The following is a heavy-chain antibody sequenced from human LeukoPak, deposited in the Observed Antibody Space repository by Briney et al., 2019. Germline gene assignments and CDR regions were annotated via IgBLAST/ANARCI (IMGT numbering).Heavy chain of an antibody. V-gene: IGHV3-23*01. CDR1: GFTFSRFA. Sequence: GSLRLSCAASGFTFSRFAMSWVRQAPGKGLEWVSAISVSGDTTCYADSVKGRFTISRDNSKNTLYLQMNSLRAEDTAVYYCAKGEPKDYVWGAYRAYYFDSWGQGILVTVSS. CDR3: AKGEPKDYVWGAYRAYYFDS. J-gene: IGHJ4*02. D-gene: IGHD3-16*02. CDR2: ISVSGDTT.